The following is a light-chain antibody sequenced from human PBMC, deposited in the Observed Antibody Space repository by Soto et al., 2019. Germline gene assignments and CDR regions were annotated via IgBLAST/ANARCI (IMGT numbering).Light chain of an antibody. CDR1: QSISSR. CDR3: QQSFRSPIT. Sequence: DIQMTQSPSTLSASVGDRVTITCRASQSISSRLAWYQQKPGKAPKFLVYDASNLESGVPSRFSGSGSGTEFTLTISSLQPEDFATYYCQQSFRSPITFGQGTRLEIK. J-gene: IGKJ5*01. CDR2: DAS. V-gene: IGKV1-5*01.